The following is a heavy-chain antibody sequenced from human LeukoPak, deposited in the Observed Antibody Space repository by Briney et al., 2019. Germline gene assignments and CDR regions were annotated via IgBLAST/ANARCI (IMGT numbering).Heavy chain of an antibody. J-gene: IGHJ4*02. Sequence: GGSLRLSCIGSTFTFSDYGMHWVRQAPGKGLEWVAFIRYDGSNKYYADSVKGRFTISRDNSKNTLYLQMNSLRAEDTAVYYCAKVGYDFWSGSPPGGEDYWGQGTLVTVSS. CDR1: TFTFSDYG. D-gene: IGHD3-3*01. CDR3: AKVGYDFWSGSPPGGEDY. V-gene: IGHV3-30*02. CDR2: IRYDGSNK.